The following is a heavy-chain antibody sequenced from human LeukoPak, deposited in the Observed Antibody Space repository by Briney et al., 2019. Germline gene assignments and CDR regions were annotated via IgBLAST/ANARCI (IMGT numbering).Heavy chain of an antibody. V-gene: IGHV4-4*07. CDR2: IYSSGST. CDR1: GGSISSYY. J-gene: IGHJ5*02. CDR3: ASGRSTSCCNWFDP. Sequence: SETLSLTCSVSGGSISSYYWSWIRQPAGKGLEWIGRIYSSGSTNYNPSLESRVTMSVDTSKNQFSLKLSSVTAADTAVYYCASGRSTSCCNWFDPWGQGTLVTVSS. D-gene: IGHD2-2*01.